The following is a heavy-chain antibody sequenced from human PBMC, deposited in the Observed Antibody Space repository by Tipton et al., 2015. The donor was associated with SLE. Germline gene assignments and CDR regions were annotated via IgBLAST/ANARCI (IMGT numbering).Heavy chain of an antibody. CDR2: IYYSGST. J-gene: IGHJ4*02. CDR1: GGSISSSSYY. CDR3: ARDGGFLEPQYFDY. Sequence: TLSLTCTVSGGSISSSSYYWGWIRQPPGKGLEWIGSIYYSGSTNYNPSLKSRVTISVDTSKNQFSLKLSSVTAADTAVYYCARDGGFLEPQYFDYWGQGTLVTVSS. V-gene: IGHV4-39*07. D-gene: IGHD3-3*01.